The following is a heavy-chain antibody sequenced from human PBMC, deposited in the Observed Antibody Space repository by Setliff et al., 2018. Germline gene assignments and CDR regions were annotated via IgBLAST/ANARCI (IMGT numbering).Heavy chain of an antibody. CDR3: TRHEDRNKCTSSSCYRENDAFDV. V-gene: IGHV5-51*01. Sequence: PGESLKISCKASGYSFTSYYIAWVRQMPGKGLEWVGAIYPGDSDTRYSPSFQGQVTISADKSINTAYLQWSSLKASDTAIYYCTRHEDRNKCTSSSCYRENDAFDVWGQGAMVTVSS. CDR1: GYSFTSYY. CDR2: IYPGDSDT. D-gene: IGHD2-2*01. J-gene: IGHJ3*01.